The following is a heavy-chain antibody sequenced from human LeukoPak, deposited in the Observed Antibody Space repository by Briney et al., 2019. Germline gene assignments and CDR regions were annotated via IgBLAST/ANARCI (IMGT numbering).Heavy chain of an antibody. Sequence: GGSLRLSCAASGFTFSSYGMHWVRQAPGKGLEWVAVISYDGSNKYFADSVKGRFTISRDNSKNTLYLQMNSLRAEDTGVFYCARDRYGDWVLGFDYWGQGALVTVSS. CDR2: ISYDGSNK. D-gene: IGHD4-17*01. J-gene: IGHJ4*02. CDR1: GFTFSSYG. CDR3: ARDRYGDWVLGFDY. V-gene: IGHV3-30*03.